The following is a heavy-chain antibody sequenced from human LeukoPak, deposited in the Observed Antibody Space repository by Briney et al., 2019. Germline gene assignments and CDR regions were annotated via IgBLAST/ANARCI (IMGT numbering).Heavy chain of an antibody. V-gene: IGHV3-21*01. CDR2: ISSSSSYI. Sequence: PGGSLRLSCAASGFTFSSYSMNWVRQAPGKGLEWVSSISSSSSYIYYADSVKGRFTISRDNAKNTLYLQMNSLRAEDTAVYYCARVTVAGTNYLDYWGQGTLVTVSS. CDR3: ARVTVAGTNYLDY. D-gene: IGHD6-19*01. J-gene: IGHJ4*02. CDR1: GFTFSSYS.